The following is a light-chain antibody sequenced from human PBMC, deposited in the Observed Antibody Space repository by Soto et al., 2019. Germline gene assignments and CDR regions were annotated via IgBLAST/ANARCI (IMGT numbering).Light chain of an antibody. CDR1: QSVSSN. CDR2: GAS. Sequence: EIVMTQSPATLSVSPGERATLSCRASQSVSSNLAWYQQKPGQAPRLLIYGASTRATGIPARFSGSGSGTEFTLTISRLQPDDFATYYCQQYNSYPFTFGPGTKVDIK. CDR3: QQYNSYPFT. V-gene: IGKV3-15*01. J-gene: IGKJ3*01.